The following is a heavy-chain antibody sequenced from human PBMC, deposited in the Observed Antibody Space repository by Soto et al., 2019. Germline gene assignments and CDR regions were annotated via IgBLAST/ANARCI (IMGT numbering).Heavy chain of an antibody. CDR3: AARVGATPTIT. D-gene: IGHD1-26*01. V-gene: IGHV4-61*01. Sequence: QVQLEESGPGLVKSSETMSLRCTVSGGSVSSDSYHWCLVRQPPGKGLEWIGNIYYSGTTNYNPSHESLVSMSVDTSKNQFSLKLSSVTAADTAVYYCAARVGATPTITWGQGTLVIVSS. CDR1: GGSVSSDSYH. CDR2: IYYSGTT. J-gene: IGHJ5*02.